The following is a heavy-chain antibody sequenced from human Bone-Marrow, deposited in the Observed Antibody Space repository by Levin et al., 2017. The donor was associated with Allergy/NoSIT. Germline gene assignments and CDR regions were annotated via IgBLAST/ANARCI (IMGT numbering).Heavy chain of an antibody. J-gene: IGHJ6*02. CDR2: INPSDGST. V-gene: IGHV1-46*01. CDR3: ARDGELDIGLVSGAMSSGHFYGMDV. D-gene: IGHD2-2*01. Sequence: LGESLKISCKASGYLLTTYYSHWVRQAPGQGLEWVGAINPSDGSTTYAQKFQGRLTMNRDTSSSTLYMELRSLISEDTATYYCARDGELDIGLVSGAMSSGHFYGMDVWGQGTTVTVSS. CDR1: GYLLTTYY.